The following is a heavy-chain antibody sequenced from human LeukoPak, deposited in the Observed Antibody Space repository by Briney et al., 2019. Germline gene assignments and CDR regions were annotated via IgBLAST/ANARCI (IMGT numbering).Heavy chain of an antibody. V-gene: IGHV3-30*18. D-gene: IGHD1-7*01. CDR3: AKPTKWGTADSWHFDL. CDR2: ISYDGKNN. J-gene: IGHJ2*01. CDR1: GFIFSSYG. Sequence: GRSLRLSCEASGFIFSSYGMHWVRQAPGKGLEWVAIISYDGKNNYIADSMKGRFTISRDNSKNTLYLQMNSLRPDDTAVYYCAKPTKWGTADSWHFDLWGRGTLVTVSS.